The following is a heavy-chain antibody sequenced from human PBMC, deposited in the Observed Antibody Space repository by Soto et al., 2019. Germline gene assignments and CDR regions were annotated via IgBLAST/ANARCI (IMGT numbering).Heavy chain of an antibody. CDR1: GFTFSSYG. V-gene: IGHV3-33*01. Sequence: PGWSLRLSCAASGFTFSSYGMHWVRQAPGKGLEWVAVIWYDGSNKYYADSVKGRFTISRDNSKNTLYLQMNSLRAEDTAVYYCARDNRRGIQLWLDWFDPWGQGTLVTVSS. CDR3: ARDNRRGIQLWLDWFDP. D-gene: IGHD5-18*01. CDR2: IWYDGSNK. J-gene: IGHJ5*02.